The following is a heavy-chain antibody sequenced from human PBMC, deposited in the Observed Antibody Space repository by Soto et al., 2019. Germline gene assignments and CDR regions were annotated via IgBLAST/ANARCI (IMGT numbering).Heavy chain of an antibody. CDR3: VRDYVMDV. J-gene: IGHJ6*02. D-gene: IGHD3-10*02. Sequence: GVLRVSFAASALRFSGDAINLVRQAPGKGLEWVSSISTTSTYIYYADSVKCRFTISRDNAKNSLHLQMNSVRAEDTAVYYCVRDYVMDVWGQGTTVTVSS. CDR1: ALRFSGDA. CDR2: ISTTSTYI. V-gene: IGHV3-21*01.